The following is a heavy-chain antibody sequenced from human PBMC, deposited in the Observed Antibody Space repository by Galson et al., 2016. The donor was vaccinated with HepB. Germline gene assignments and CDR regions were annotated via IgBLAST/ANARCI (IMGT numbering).Heavy chain of an antibody. CDR3: ARDYGGNSGWFDP. V-gene: IGHV1-8*01. CDR1: GYTFTSYD. D-gene: IGHD4-23*01. J-gene: IGHJ5*02. CDR2: MNRNSGNT. Sequence: SVKVSCKASGYTFTSYDLNWVRQAPGQGLEWVGWMNRNSGNTDYADKFQGRVTLTRDTSLRTAYMELRSLTSEDTAVYYCARDYGGNSGWFDPWGQGTLVTVSS.